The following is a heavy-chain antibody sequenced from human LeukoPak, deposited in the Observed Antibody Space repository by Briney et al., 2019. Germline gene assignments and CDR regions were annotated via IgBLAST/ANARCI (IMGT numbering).Heavy chain of an antibody. D-gene: IGHD1-26*01. CDR1: GGTFSSYA. CDR3: ARDLRSYSDAFDI. J-gene: IGHJ3*02. CDR2: IIPIFGTA. V-gene: IGHV1-69*13. Sequence: SVKVSCKASGGTFSSYAISWVRQAPGQGLEWMGGIIPIFGTANYAQKFQGRVTITADESTSTAYMELCSLRSEDTAVYYCARDLRSYSDAFDIWGQGTMVTVSS.